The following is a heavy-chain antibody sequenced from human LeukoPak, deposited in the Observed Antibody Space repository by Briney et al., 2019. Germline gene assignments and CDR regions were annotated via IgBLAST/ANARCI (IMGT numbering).Heavy chain of an antibody. CDR1: GNSISSGDYY. J-gene: IGHJ5*02. Sequence: SETLSLTCTVSGNSISSGDYYWRWIRQPAGKGLEWIGYIYYSGSTNYNPSLKSRVTISVDTSKNQFSLKLSSVTAADTAVYYCARLGIAVAGTGDWFDPWGQGTLVTVSS. V-gene: IGHV4-61*10. CDR3: ARLGIAVAGTGDWFDP. D-gene: IGHD6-19*01. CDR2: IYYSGST.